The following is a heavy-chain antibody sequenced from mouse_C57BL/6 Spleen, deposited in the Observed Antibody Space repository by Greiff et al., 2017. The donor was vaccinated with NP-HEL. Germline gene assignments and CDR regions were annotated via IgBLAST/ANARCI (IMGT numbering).Heavy chain of an antibody. CDR3: AREGELRDFDY. V-gene: IGHV1-19*01. J-gene: IGHJ2*01. Sequence: EVQLQQSGPVLVKPGASVKMSCKASGYTFTDYYMNWVKQSHGKSLEWIGVINPYNGGTSYNQKFKGKATLTVDNSSSTAYMELNSLTSEASAFYYCAREGELRDFDYWGQGTTLTVSS. CDR2: INPYNGGT. CDR1: GYTFTDYY.